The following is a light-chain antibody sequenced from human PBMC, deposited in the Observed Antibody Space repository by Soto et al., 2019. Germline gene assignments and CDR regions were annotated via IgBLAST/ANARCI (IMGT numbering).Light chain of an antibody. CDR1: SSDVGGYNY. CDR3: CSYAGSYV. J-gene: IGLJ1*01. V-gene: IGLV2-11*02. Sequence: QSVLTHPASLSASPVQSLTISCTGTSSDVGGYNYVSWYKQNPGKAPKLMIYDVSKRPSGVPDRLSGSKSGNTASLTISGLKAEDEADYYCCSYAGSYVFGTGTKV. CDR2: DVS.